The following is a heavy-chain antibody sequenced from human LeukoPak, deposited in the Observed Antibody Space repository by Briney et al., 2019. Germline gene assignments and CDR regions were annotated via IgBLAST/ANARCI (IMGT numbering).Heavy chain of an antibody. Sequence: GGSLRLSCTASGFTFSSYAMSWVRQAPGKGLQWVSALSGSGLSTYYADSVKGRFTISRDNSKNTLYLQMNSLRAEDTAVYYCAKGGESSSWLFDYWGQGTLVPVSS. CDR1: GFTFSSYA. CDR2: LSGSGLST. J-gene: IGHJ4*02. D-gene: IGHD6-13*01. V-gene: IGHV3-23*01. CDR3: AKGGESSSWLFDY.